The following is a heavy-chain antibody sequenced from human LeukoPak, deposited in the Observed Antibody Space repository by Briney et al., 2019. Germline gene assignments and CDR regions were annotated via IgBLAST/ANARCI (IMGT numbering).Heavy chain of an antibody. Sequence: GGSLRLSCAASGFTFSSYAMPWVRQAPGKGLEWVAVISYDGSNKYYADSVKGRFTISRDNSKNTLYLQMNSLRAEDTAVYYCARDTAAAGTFGRYWGQGTLVTVSS. D-gene: IGHD6-13*01. CDR3: ARDTAAAGTFGRY. J-gene: IGHJ4*02. CDR1: GFTFSSYA. V-gene: IGHV3-30-3*01. CDR2: ISYDGSNK.